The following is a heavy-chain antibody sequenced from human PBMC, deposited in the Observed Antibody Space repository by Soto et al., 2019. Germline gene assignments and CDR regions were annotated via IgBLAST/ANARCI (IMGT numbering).Heavy chain of an antibody. D-gene: IGHD2-15*01. J-gene: IGHJ4*02. CDR1: GFTFSSYG. V-gene: IGHV3-33*01. CDR3: ARDGYCSGGSCYSVYYFDY. CDR2: IWYDGSNK. Sequence: GGSLRLSCAASGFTFSSYGMHWVRQAPGKGLEWVAVIWYDGSNKYYADSVKGRFTISRDNSKNTLYLQMNSLRAEDTAVYYCARDGYCSGGSCYSVYYFDYWGQGTLVTVSS.